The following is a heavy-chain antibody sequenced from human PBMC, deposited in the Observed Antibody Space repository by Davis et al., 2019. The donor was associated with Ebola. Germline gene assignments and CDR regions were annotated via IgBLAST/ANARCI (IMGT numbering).Heavy chain of an antibody. V-gene: IGHV3-73*01. CDR3: SGTSSSGDV. D-gene: IGHD2-2*01. CDR1: GFTFSSYG. J-gene: IGHJ6*02. Sequence: GESPKISCAASGFTFSSYGMHWVRQASGKGLEWVGRIRSKANSYATAYAASVKGRFTISRDDSKNTAYLQMNSLKTEDTAVYYCSGTSSSGDVWGQGTTVTVSS. CDR2: IRSKANSYAT.